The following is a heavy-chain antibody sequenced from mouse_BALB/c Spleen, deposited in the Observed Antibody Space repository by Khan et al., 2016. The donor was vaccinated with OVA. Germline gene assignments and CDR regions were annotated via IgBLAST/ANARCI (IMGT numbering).Heavy chain of an antibody. J-gene: IGHJ2*01. V-gene: IGHV1-76*01. Sequence: QVQLKESGAELVRPGASVKLSCKTSGYIFTSYWVHWVKQRSGQGLEWIARIYPGTDNSYYNEKFKDKATLTADKSSSTAYMQLSSLKSEDSYVYFCAREEALYPFHHWGQGTTLTVSS. D-gene: IGHD3-2*02. CDR1: GYIFTSYW. CDR3: AREEALYPFHH. CDR2: IYPGTDNS.